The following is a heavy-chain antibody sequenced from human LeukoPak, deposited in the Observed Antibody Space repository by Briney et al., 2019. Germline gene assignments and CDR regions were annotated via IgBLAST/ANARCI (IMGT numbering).Heavy chain of an antibody. CDR2: ICHNGSHK. CDR3: ASEIFGSGSYPDF. CDR1: GFTFYTYA. D-gene: IGHD3-10*01. V-gene: IGHV3-33*01. Sequence: GGSLRLSCAASGFTFYTYAMHSVRQAPGQRLEWVALICHNGSHKYYSHSVRGQFTISRDNSKNTVYLQMNNLTPDYAAVYYCASEIFGSGSYPDFWGQGTLVTVSS. J-gene: IGHJ4*02.